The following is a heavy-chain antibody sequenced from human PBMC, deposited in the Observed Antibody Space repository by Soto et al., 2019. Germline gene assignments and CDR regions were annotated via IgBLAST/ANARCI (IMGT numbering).Heavy chain of an antibody. V-gene: IGHV3-23*01. J-gene: IGHJ4*02. CDR2: ISVSGDSR. CDR3: ATIFRYGDPEY. Sequence: EVQLLESGGGLVQPGGSLRLSCATSVFTFSSYAMSWVRQAPVKGLEWVSGISVSGDSRYDADSVKGRFTISRDNSKSTLYLQVNSLRSEDTAVYYCATIFRYGDPEYWGQGVLVTVSS. D-gene: IGHD2-21*02. CDR1: VFTFSSYA.